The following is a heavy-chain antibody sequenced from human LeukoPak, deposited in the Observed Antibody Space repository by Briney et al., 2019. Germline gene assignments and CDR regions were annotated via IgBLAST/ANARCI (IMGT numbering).Heavy chain of an antibody. CDR1: GFAFRTYA. D-gene: IGHD3-10*01. CDR3: AKDLNYGFGS. V-gene: IGHV3-23*01. CDR2: ISGSGDKT. Sequence: PGGSLRLSCAASGFAFRTYAMSWVRQAPGKGLEGVSAISGSGDKTFYAESVRGRFTISRDNSKNTLYLQMNSLRAEDTAVYYCAKDLNYGFGSWGQGTLVTVSS. J-gene: IGHJ4*02.